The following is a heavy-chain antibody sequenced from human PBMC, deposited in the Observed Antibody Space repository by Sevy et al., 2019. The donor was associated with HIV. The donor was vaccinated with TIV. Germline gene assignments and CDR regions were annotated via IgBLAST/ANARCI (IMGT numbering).Heavy chain of an antibody. D-gene: IGHD4-17*01. J-gene: IGHJ4*02. Sequence: GESLKISCAASGFTFSSYEMNWVRQAPGKGLEWVSYISNSGTTISYSDSVKGRFNISRDNARNSLYLQMNSLRAEDTAVYYCARDLPPSATTVAHFDCWGQGTLVTVSS. CDR1: GFTFSSYE. V-gene: IGHV3-48*03. CDR2: ISNSGTTI. CDR3: ARDLPPSATTVAHFDC.